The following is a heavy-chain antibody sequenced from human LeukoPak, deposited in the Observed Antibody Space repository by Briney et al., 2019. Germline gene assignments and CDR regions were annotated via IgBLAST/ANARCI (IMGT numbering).Heavy chain of an antibody. CDR3: ARGTYSSTWPDAFDI. CDR1: GGSFSGYY. V-gene: IGHV4-34*01. D-gene: IGHD2-2*01. CDR2: INHSGST. J-gene: IGHJ3*02. Sequence: PSETLSLTCAVYGGSFSGYYWSWIRQPPGKGLEWIGEINHSGSTNYNPSLKSRVTISVDTSKNQFSLKLTSVTAADTAVYYCARGTYSSTWPDAFDIWGQGTMVTASS.